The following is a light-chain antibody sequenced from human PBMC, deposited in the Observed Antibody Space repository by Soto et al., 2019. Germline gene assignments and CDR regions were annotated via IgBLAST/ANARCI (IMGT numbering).Light chain of an antibody. CDR2: GAS. CDR1: ESVSSSY. J-gene: IGKJ4*01. V-gene: IGKV3-20*01. CDR3: QQYGSSPLT. Sequence: EIVLTQSPGTLSLSPGERATLSCRASESVSSSYLAWYQQKPGQAPRLLIYGASSRATGIPDRFSGSGSGTDLTLTISTLEPEDFAVYYCQQYGSSPLTFGGGTKVEI.